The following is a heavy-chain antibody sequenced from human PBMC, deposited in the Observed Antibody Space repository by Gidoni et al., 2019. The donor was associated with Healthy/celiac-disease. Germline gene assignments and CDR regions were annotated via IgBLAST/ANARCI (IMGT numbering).Heavy chain of an antibody. Sequence: QLQLEESGSGLVKPSQTLSLTCAVSGGSISSGGYSWSWIRPPPGKGLEWIGYIYHSGSTYYNPSLKSRVTISVDRSKNQFSLKLSSVTAADTAVYYCARGGIVGATFWFDPWGQGTLVTVSS. CDR3: ARGGIVGATFWFDP. D-gene: IGHD1-26*01. CDR1: GGSISSGGYS. J-gene: IGHJ5*02. V-gene: IGHV4-30-2*01. CDR2: IYHSGST.